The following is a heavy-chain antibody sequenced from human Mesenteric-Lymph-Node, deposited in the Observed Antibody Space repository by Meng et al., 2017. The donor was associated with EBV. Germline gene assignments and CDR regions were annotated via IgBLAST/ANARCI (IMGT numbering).Heavy chain of an antibody. CDR1: AFTSSDSY. J-gene: IGHJ5*02. CDR3: ARDLATTEVGP. Sequence: LGESEGGVVQLGTSRILSWVAFAFTSSDSYMSWIRKAPGKGLEWVSYISSSGSTIYYADSVKGRFTISRDNAKSSLYLQMNSLRAEDTAVYYCARDLATTEVGPWGQGTLVTVSS. V-gene: IGHV3-11*01. CDR2: ISSSGSTI. D-gene: IGHD1-1*01.